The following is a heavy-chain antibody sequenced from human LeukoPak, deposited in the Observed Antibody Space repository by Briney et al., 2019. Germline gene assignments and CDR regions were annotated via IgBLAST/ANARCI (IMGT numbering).Heavy chain of an antibody. CDR3: ARGPRTLGYCSTTSCYDFDY. CDR1: GGSISSYY. D-gene: IGHD2-2*01. Sequence: SETLSLTCTVSGGSISSYYWSWIRQPPGKGLEWIGYIYYSGSTNYNPSLKSRVTISVDTSKNQFSLKLSSVTAADTAVYYCARGPRTLGYCSTTSCYDFDYWGQGTLVTVPS. V-gene: IGHV4-59*01. J-gene: IGHJ4*02. CDR2: IYYSGST.